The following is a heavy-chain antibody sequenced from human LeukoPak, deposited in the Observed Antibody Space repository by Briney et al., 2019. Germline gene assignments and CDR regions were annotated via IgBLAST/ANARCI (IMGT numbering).Heavy chain of an antibody. CDR2: IYYSGST. CDR1: GGSISSYY. Sequence: SETLSLTCTVSGGSISSYYWSWTRQPPGKGLEWIGYIYYSGSTNYNPSLKSRVTISEDPSKNQFSLKLSSVTAADTAVYYCARGGGWRVVPAALPLDYWGQGTLVTVSS. J-gene: IGHJ4*02. CDR3: ARGGGWRVVPAALPLDY. V-gene: IGHV4-59*01. D-gene: IGHD2-2*01.